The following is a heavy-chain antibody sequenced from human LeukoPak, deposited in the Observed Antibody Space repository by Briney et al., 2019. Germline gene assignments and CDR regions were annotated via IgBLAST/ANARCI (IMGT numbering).Heavy chain of an antibody. J-gene: IGHJ4*02. CDR2: ISSSSSYI. CDR1: GFTFSSYS. Sequence: PGGSLRLSCAASGFTFSSYSMNWVRQAPGKGLEWVSSISSSSSYIYYADSVKGRFTISRDNAKNSLYLQMNSLRAEDTAVYYCARGKGVAGTGGDPFDYWGQGTLVTVSS. CDR3: ARGKGVAGTGGDPFDY. V-gene: IGHV3-21*01. D-gene: IGHD6-19*01.